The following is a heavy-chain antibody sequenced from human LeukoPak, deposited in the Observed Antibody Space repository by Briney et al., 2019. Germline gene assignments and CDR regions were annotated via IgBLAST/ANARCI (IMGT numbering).Heavy chain of an antibody. CDR2: ISGSSSTK. V-gene: IGHV3-48*01. CDR1: GFTFSSYS. Sequence: PGGSLRLSCAASGFTFSSYSMNWVRQAPGKGLEWVSYISGSSSTKYYADSVKGRFSISRDNAKNSLYLQMNSLRAEDTAVYYCARELYSSSSVYPYYYMDVWGKGTTVTVSS. D-gene: IGHD6-6*01. CDR3: ARELYSSSSVYPYYYMDV. J-gene: IGHJ6*03.